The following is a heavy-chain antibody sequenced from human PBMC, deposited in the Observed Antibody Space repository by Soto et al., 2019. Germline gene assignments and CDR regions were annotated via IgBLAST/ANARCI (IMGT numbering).Heavy chain of an antibody. CDR2: INPKSGGT. D-gene: IGHD1-26*01. J-gene: IGHJ4*02. CDR3: ARDLAKGGGSAGFDY. CDR1: GYTFTVYY. V-gene: IGHV1-2*02. Sequence: ASLKVSSKDTGYTFTVYYMHWVRQAPGQGLEWMGWINPKSGGTMYPQKFQGRVTMTWDTSISTAYMALTRLRSDDTAVYYCARDLAKGGGSAGFDYWVQGTLVTVSS.